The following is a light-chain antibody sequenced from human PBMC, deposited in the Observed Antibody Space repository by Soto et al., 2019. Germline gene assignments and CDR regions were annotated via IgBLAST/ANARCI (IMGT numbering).Light chain of an antibody. Sequence: IVLTQSPGTLSLSPGETATLSCRASESLSQHSTAWYQQKPGQAPRLLIYGVSGRATGIPDRFSGSGSGTDFTLTISGLEPEDFAVYFCQQFQSSLRTFGQGTKVDIK. CDR1: ESLSQHS. V-gene: IGKV3-20*01. CDR3: QQFQSSLRT. CDR2: GVS. J-gene: IGKJ1*01.